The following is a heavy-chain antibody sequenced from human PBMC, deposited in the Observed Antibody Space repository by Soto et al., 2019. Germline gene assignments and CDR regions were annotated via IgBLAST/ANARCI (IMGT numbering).Heavy chain of an antibody. V-gene: IGHV4-4*07. CDR1: GASISGFY. J-gene: IGHJ5*02. CDR2: IYATGTT. Sequence: SETLSLTCTVSGASISGFYWSWIRKSAGKGLEWIGRIYATGTTDYNPSLKSRVMMSVDTSKKQFSLKLRSVTAADTAVYYRVRDGTKTLRDWFDPWGQGISVTVSS. D-gene: IGHD1-1*01. CDR3: VRDGTKTLRDWFDP.